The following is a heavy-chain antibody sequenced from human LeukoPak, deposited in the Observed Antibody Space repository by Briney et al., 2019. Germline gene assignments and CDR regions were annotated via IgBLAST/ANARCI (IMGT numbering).Heavy chain of an antibody. J-gene: IGHJ4*02. CDR2: ISRTGSTT. CDR3: ARDRPGKYYFDS. CDR1: GFTFSADS. Sequence: GWSLRLSCAASGFTFSADSMNWVRQAPEKGVEWISYISRTGSTTYYGDSVKGRSTISRDNAKNSLFLQLNNLRDEDTAVYFCARDRPGKYYFDSWGQGTLVIVSS. D-gene: IGHD1-14*01. V-gene: IGHV3-48*02.